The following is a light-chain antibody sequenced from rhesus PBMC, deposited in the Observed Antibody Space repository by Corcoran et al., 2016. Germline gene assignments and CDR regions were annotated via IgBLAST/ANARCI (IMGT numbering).Light chain of an antibody. CDR3: CSYRSGSTYYI. CDR2: SVS. Sequence: QAALTQPPSVSKSLGQSVTISCPGTSSGIANYSDVSWYQQRPGKAPRLLIYSVSNRPSGVSDRFSGFKSGSTASLTISGLQAEDEAIYYCCSYRSGSTYYIFGDETRLTVL. J-gene: IGLJ1*01. V-gene: IGLV2-26*02. CDR1: SSGIANYSD.